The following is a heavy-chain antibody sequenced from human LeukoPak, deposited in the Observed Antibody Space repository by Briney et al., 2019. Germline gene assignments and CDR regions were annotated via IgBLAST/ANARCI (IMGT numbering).Heavy chain of an antibody. Sequence: GGSRRLSCAASGLIFGSYGMHWVRQAPGKGLEWVAFIRFDGTNKYYAESVKGRFTISRDNSKNTLYLQMNSLRPEDTAVYYCAKDWAALGTMVPNWGQGTVVTVSS. CDR3: AKDWAALGTMVPN. CDR2: IRFDGTNK. J-gene: IGHJ4*02. D-gene: IGHD5-12*01. V-gene: IGHV3-30*02. CDR1: GLIFGSYG.